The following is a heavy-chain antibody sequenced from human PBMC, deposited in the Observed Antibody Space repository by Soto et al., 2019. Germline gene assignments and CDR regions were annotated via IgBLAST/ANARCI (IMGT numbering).Heavy chain of an antibody. J-gene: IGHJ6*02. V-gene: IGHV4-34*01. D-gene: IGHD2-2*01. CDR3: ARRSSYYYYFAMDV. Sequence: QVQLQQWGAGLLKPSETLSLTCAVYGGSFNDYYSTWIRQSPGKGLEWIGEINHSGSTNYNPSLKNRGTISIDTSRNEFSLNLSSVTAADTAVYYCARRSSYYYYFAMDVWGQGTTVTVSS. CDR2: INHSGST. CDR1: GGSFNDYY.